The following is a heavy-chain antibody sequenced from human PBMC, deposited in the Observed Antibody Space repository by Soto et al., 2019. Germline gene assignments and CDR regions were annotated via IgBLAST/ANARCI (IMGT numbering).Heavy chain of an antibody. CDR2: ISAYNGNT. V-gene: IGHV1-18*04. CDR3: ARGGSSSWPPYVWGSYRPGPPFDY. D-gene: IGHD3-16*02. CDR1: GYTFTSYG. Sequence: QVQLVQSGAEVKKPGASVKVSCKASGYTFTSYGISWVRQAPGQGLEWMGWISAYNGNTNYAQKLQGRVTMTTDTSTSTAYMELRSLRSDDTAVYYCARGGSSSWPPYVWGSYRPGPPFDYWGQGTLVTVSS. J-gene: IGHJ4*02.